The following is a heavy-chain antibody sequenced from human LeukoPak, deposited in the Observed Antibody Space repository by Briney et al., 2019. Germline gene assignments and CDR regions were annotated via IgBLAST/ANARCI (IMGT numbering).Heavy chain of an antibody. CDR2: IYYSGST. V-gene: IGHV4-59*01. Sequence: SETLSLTCAVSGGSISSYYWSWIRQPPGKGLEWIGYIYYSGSTNYNPSLKSRVTISVDTSKNQFSLKLSSVTAADTAVYYCAGASYDSSGVHWGQGTLVTVSS. D-gene: IGHD3-22*01. J-gene: IGHJ4*02. CDR3: AGASYDSSGVH. CDR1: GGSISSYY.